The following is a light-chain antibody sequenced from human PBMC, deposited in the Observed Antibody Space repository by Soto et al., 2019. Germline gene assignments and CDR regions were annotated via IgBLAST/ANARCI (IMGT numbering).Light chain of an antibody. CDR3: AAWDDSLKGPSVV. CDR1: ISNFAINT. V-gene: IGLV1-44*01. Sequence: QSVLTQPPSASGTLGQRVTISCSGSISNFAINTVNWYQQLPGKAPKLLIYRINQRPSVVPNRVSASNSGTSASLAISGHQSEDEADYYCAAWDDSLKGPSVVFGGGTKLTVL. J-gene: IGLJ2*01. CDR2: RIN.